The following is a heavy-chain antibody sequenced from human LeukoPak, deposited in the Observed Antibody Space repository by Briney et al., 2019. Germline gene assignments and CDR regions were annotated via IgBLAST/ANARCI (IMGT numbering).Heavy chain of an antibody. CDR1: GFTFTNYW. CDR2: INPDGSGT. D-gene: IGHD3-10*01. Sequence: GGSLRLSCAASGFTFTNYWMHWGRQAQGKGLVWVSRINPDGSGTRYADSVKGRFTISRDNVRNTVFLQMNSLRAEDTAVYYCARGPYYSDSGSPEYWGQGTLVTVSS. V-gene: IGHV3-74*01. CDR3: ARGPYYSDSGSPEY. J-gene: IGHJ4*02.